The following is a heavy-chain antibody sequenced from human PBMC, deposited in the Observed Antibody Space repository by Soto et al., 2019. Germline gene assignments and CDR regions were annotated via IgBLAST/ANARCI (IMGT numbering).Heavy chain of an antibody. D-gene: IGHD3-22*01. V-gene: IGHV4-30-2*01. CDR1: GGSISSGGYS. CDR2: IYHSGST. CDR3: ARVGPWVPYYYDSSPYTFENWFDP. J-gene: IGHJ5*02. Sequence: ASETLSLTCAVSGGSISSGGYSWSWIRQPPGKGLEWIGYIYHSGSTYYNPSLKSRVTISVDRSKNQFSLKLSSVTAADTAVYYCARVGPWVPYYYDSSPYTFENWFDPWGQGTLVTVSS.